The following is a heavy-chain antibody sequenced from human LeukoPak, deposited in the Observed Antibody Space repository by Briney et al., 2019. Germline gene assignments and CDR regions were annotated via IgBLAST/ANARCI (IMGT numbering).Heavy chain of an antibody. J-gene: IGHJ6*01. CDR1: GFTFSSYE. V-gene: IGHV3-48*03. D-gene: IGHD3-10*02. CDR2: ISSSGSTI. Sequence: PGGSLSLFCAASGFTFSSYEMNWVRHAPGKGRVWVSYISSSGSTIYYADSVKDRFTISRDNAKNSLYLQMNSLRAEDTAVYYCAELGITMIGGVWGKRTTVTISS. CDR3: AELGITMIGGV.